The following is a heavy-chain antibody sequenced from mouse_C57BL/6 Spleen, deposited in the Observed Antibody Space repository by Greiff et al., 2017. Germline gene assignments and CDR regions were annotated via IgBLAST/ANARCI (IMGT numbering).Heavy chain of an antibody. Sequence: VQLQQSGAELVKPGASVKISCKASGYAFSSYWMNWVKQRPGKGLEWIGQIYPGDGDTNYNGKFKGKATLTADKSSSTAYMQLSSLTSGDSAVYFCARLDTTVPLGYWGQGTTLTVAS. D-gene: IGHD1-1*01. CDR3: ARLDTTVPLGY. J-gene: IGHJ2*01. V-gene: IGHV1-80*01. CDR2: IYPGDGDT. CDR1: GYAFSSYW.